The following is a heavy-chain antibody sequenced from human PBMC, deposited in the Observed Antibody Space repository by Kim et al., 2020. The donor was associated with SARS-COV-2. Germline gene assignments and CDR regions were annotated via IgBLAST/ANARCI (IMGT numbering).Heavy chain of an antibody. Sequence: DSGGGRFTIPRDNAKNTLYLQMNSLRDEDTAVYYCARVTAYCGGDCYFDSWGQGTLVAVSS. CDR3: ARVTAYCGGDCYFDS. J-gene: IGHJ4*02. D-gene: IGHD2-21*02. V-gene: IGHV3-74*01.